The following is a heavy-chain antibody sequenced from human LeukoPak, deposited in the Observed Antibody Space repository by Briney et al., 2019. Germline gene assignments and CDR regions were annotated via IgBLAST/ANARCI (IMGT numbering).Heavy chain of an antibody. CDR1: GYTFTSYY. CDR2: INPSGGST. CDR3: ARLGEGYCSSTSCIPPFDY. Sequence: ASVKVSRKASGYTFTSYYMHWVRQAPGQGLEWMGIINPSGGSTSYAQKFQGRVTMTRDTSTSTVYMELSSLRSEDTAVYYCARLGEGYCSSTSCIPPFDYWGQGTLVTVSS. D-gene: IGHD2-2*01. V-gene: IGHV1-46*03. J-gene: IGHJ4*02.